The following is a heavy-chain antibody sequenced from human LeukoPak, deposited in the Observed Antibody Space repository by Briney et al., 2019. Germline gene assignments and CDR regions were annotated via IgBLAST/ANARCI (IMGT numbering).Heavy chain of an antibody. CDR2: TYYRSKRYN. D-gene: IGHD4-23*01. CDR1: GDSVSSNSAA. V-gene: IGHV6-1*01. J-gene: IGHJ3*02. Sequence: SQTLSLTCAISGDSVSSNSAAWHWIRQSPSRGLEWLGRTYYRSKRYNDYAVSVKSRITINPDTSKNQFSLQLNSVTPEDTAVYYCARVLYSTVVTPEDAFDIWGQGTMVTVSS. CDR3: ARVLYSTVVTPEDAFDI.